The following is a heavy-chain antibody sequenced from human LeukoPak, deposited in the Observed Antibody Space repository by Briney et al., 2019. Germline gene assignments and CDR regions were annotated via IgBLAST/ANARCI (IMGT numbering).Heavy chain of an antibody. V-gene: IGHV1-2*02. Sequence: EASVKVSCKATGYTFTDYYMHRVRQAPGQGLEWMGWINPNSGGTNYAQKFQGRFTMTRDTSISTAYMELSRLRSDDTAVYYCARPFGSITGTTRYYYYYYMDVWGKGTTVTVSS. CDR3: ARPFGSITGTTRYYYYYYMDV. J-gene: IGHJ6*03. D-gene: IGHD1-7*01. CDR2: INPNSGGT. CDR1: GYTFTDYY.